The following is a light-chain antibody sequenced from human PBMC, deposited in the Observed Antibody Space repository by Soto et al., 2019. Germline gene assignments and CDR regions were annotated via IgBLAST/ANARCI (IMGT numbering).Light chain of an antibody. CDR1: QSVSRY. Sequence: DIQMTQSPSSLSASVGDRVTITYRASQSVSRYLNWYQQKPGKAPKLLISAASSLQSGVPSRFSVYGSGTDFTLTISSLQPEDSATYSCQQSYSTPYTFGQGTKLEIK. J-gene: IGKJ2*01. CDR3: QQSYSTPYT. V-gene: IGKV1-39*01. CDR2: AAS.